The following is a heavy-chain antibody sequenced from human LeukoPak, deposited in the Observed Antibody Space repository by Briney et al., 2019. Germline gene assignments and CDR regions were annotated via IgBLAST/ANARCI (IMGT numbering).Heavy chain of an antibody. J-gene: IGHJ6*03. CDR1: GGSIRSSSYY. V-gene: IGHV4-39*07. Sequence: SETLSLTCTVSGGSIRSSSYYWGWIRQPPGKGLEWIGEINHSGSTNYNPSLKSRVTISVDTSKNQFSLKLSSVTAADTAVYYCARLDYYYYYYMDVWGKGTTVTVSS. CDR3: ARLDYYYYYYMDV. CDR2: INHSGST.